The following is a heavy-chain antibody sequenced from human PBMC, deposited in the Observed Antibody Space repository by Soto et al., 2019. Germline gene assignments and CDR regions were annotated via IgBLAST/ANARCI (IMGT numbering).Heavy chain of an antibody. Sequence: SETLSLTCTVSGGSVSSGSYYWIWIRQPPGKGLEWIGYIYYSGSTNYNPSLKSRVTISVDTSKNQFSLKLSSVTAADTAVYYCARDPIVVVKGDASEIWGQGKRVTVS. CDR2: IYYSGST. J-gene: IGHJ3*02. CDR1: GGSVSSGSYY. V-gene: IGHV4-61*01. CDR3: ARDPIVVVKGDASEI. D-gene: IGHD3-22*01.